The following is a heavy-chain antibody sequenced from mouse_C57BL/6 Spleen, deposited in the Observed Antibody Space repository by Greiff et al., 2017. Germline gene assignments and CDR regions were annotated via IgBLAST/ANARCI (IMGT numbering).Heavy chain of an antibody. CDR3: AGSGDGYFFDY. D-gene: IGHD2-3*01. CDR2: IDPADSDT. CDR1: GYTFTSYW. J-gene: IGHJ2*01. V-gene: IGHV1-52*01. Sequence: VQLQQPGAELVRPGSSVKLSCKASGYTFTSYWMHWVKQRPIQGLEWIGNIDPADSDTHYNQKFKDKATLTVDKSSSTAYMQLSSLTSEDSAVYYCAGSGDGYFFDYWGQGTTLTVSS.